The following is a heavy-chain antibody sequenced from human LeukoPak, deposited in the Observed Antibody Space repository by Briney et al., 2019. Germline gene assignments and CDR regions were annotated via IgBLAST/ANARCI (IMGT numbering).Heavy chain of an antibody. CDR1: GFTFSSYA. CDR3: ARVPEAVAGPPFFDY. Sequence: GGSLRLSCAASGFTFSSYAMSWVRQAPGKGLEWVSAISGSGGSTYYADSVKGRFTISRDNSKNTPYLQMNSLRAEDTAVYYCARVPEAVAGPPFFDYWGQGTLVTVSS. D-gene: IGHD6-19*01. CDR2: ISGSGGST. V-gene: IGHV3-23*01. J-gene: IGHJ4*02.